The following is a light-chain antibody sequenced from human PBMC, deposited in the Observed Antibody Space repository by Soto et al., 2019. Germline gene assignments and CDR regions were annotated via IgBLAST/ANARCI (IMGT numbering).Light chain of an antibody. V-gene: IGKV1-5*01. CDR1: QYVGSW. J-gene: IGKJ1*01. CDR2: DAS. Sequence: DNKLAQSVSTLSATVGDRVTITCRASQYVGSWLAWYQQKPGKAPELLIFDASNLKSGVSSRFSGSGSGTEFTLTISRLQPDDVATYYCLQYSIHLWTFGQGTKVDIK. CDR3: LQYSIHLWT.